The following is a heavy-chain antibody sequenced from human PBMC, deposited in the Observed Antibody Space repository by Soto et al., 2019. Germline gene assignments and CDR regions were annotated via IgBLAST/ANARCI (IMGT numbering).Heavy chain of an antibody. D-gene: IGHD6-19*01. J-gene: IGHJ5*02. Sequence: PSQPLCLTCTVFYGYIRSFYWSWIMKPPGKGLEWIGEIYYSGSTNYNPSLKSRVTISVDPSKNQFSLKLSSVNAADTGVYYCARRGGKQWPPREFDPWGQGTLVTVSS. CDR1: YGYIRSFY. CDR2: IYYSGST. CDR3: ARRGGKQWPPREFDP. V-gene: IGHV4-59*12.